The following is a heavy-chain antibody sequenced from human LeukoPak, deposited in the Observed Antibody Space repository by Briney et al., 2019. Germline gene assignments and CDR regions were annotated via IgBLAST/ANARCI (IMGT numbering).Heavy chain of an antibody. Sequence: SETLSLTCTVSGGSISSYYWSWIRQPPGKGPEWIGYIYYSGSTNYNPSLKSRVTISVDTSKNQFSLKLSSVTAADTAVYYCARRHSSSWTYGMDVWGQGTTVTVSS. J-gene: IGHJ6*02. V-gene: IGHV4-59*01. CDR2: IYYSGST. CDR3: ARRHSSSWTYGMDV. D-gene: IGHD6-13*01. CDR1: GGSISSYY.